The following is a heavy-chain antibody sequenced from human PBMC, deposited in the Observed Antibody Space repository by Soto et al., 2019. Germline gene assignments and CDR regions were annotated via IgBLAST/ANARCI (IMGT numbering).Heavy chain of an antibody. CDR1: GFTFSSYA. J-gene: IGHJ4*02. D-gene: IGHD3-10*01. CDR3: AKDGGLLGFGELSTSGY. Sequence: EVQLLESGGGLVQPGGSLRLSCAASGFTFSSYAMSWVRQAPGKGLEWVSSISGSGGSTYYADSLKGRFTISRDNSKNTLYLQMNSLTAEDTAVYYCAKDGGLLGFGELSTSGYWGQGTLVTVSS. V-gene: IGHV3-23*01. CDR2: ISGSGGST.